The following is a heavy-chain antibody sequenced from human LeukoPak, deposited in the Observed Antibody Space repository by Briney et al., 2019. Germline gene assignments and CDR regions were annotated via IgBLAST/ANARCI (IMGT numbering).Heavy chain of an antibody. D-gene: IGHD3-9*01. CDR1: GFTFSNPW. Sequence: GGSLRLSCAASGFTFSNPWMHWVRQAPGKGLERVANINQDVSEIYYVDSVKGRFTISRDNARSSLYLQMNSLRAEDTAVYYCVRGAGFITDYWGQGTLVTVSS. J-gene: IGHJ4*02. CDR2: INQDVSEI. CDR3: VRGAGFITDY. V-gene: IGHV3-7*01.